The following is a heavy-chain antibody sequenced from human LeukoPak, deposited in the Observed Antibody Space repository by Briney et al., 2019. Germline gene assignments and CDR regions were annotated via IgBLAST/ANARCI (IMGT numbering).Heavy chain of an antibody. Sequence: NPSETLSLTCTVSGGSMSSYYWSWIRQPPGKGLEWIGYIYYSGSTNYNPSLKSRVTISVDTSKNQFTLKLSSVTAADTAVYYCASWGVTGAPDYWGQGTLVTVSS. J-gene: IGHJ4*02. V-gene: IGHV4-59*12. CDR1: GGSMSSYY. D-gene: IGHD7-27*01. CDR2: IYYSGST. CDR3: ASWGVTGAPDY.